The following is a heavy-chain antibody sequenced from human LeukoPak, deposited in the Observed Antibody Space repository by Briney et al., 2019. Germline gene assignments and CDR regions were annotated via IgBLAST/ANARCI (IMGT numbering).Heavy chain of an antibody. J-gene: IGHJ4*02. Sequence: GGSLRLSCAASGFTFSNYWMTWVRQAPGKGLEWVANIKLDGSEKYYVDSVKGRFSISRDNAKNSLYLQMNSLRAEDTAVYYCAIGGPSGSYQGTYYFDYSGQGALVTVSS. D-gene: IGHD1-26*01. CDR1: GFTFSNYW. CDR2: IKLDGSEK. CDR3: AIGGPSGSYQGTYYFDY. V-gene: IGHV3-7*01.